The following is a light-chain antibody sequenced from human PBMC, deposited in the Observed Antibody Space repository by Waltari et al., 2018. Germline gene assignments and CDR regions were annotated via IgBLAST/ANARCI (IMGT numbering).Light chain of an antibody. CDR2: EVN. V-gene: IGLV2-8*01. J-gene: IGLJ2*01. Sequence: QSALTQPPSASGSLGQSVIISCTRTSSDIGGYTYVPWYQQHPGRAPKRMIYEVNKRPSGVPERFSGSKSGNTASLTVSGLLAEDEADYYCSSYGGSNDFGVFGAGTKLTVL. CDR3: SSYGGSNDFGV. CDR1: SSDIGGYTY.